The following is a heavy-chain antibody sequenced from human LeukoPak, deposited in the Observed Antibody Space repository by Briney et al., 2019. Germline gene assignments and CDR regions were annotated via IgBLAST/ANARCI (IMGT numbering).Heavy chain of an antibody. V-gene: IGHV4-59*01. CDR1: GGSISQYY. CDR3: ARVKDIAYSFFDL. CDR2: VYRSGNA. J-gene: IGHJ2*01. Sequence: SETLSLTCTLSGGSISQYYWSWIRQPPGKGPEWLGYVYRSGNANYNPSLKSRVTISVDTSTNHFSLNLTSVTAADTAVYYCARVKDIAYSFFDLWGRGTLVTVSS.